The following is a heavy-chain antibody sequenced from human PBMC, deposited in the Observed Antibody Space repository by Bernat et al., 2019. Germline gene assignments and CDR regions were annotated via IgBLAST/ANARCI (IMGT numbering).Heavy chain of an antibody. Sequence: QVQLVQSGAEVKKPGASVKVSCKASGYTFTSYGISWVRQAPGQGLEWMGWISAYNGNTNYAQKLQDRVTMTTDTSTNTAYMELRSLRSDDTAVYYCARDYGDQGGGYYYYGMDVWGQGTTVTVSS. D-gene: IGHD4-17*01. CDR2: ISAYNGNT. V-gene: IGHV1-18*01. J-gene: IGHJ6*02. CDR1: GYTFTSYG. CDR3: ARDYGDQGGGYYYYGMDV.